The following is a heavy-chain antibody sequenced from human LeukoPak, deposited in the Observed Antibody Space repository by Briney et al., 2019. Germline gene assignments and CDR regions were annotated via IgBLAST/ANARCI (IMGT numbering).Heavy chain of an antibody. CDR3: ARLYYDFWSGYYPPGLFYYYYYYMDV. Sequence: PSQTLSLTCTVSGGSIGSDSYYWSWIRQPPGKGLEWIGYIYYSGSTNYNPSLKSRVTISVDTSKNQFSLKLSSVTAADTAVYYCARLYYDFWSGYYPPGLFYYYYYYMDVWGKGTTVTVSS. CDR2: IYYSGST. J-gene: IGHJ6*03. D-gene: IGHD3-3*01. V-gene: IGHV4-61*01. CDR1: GGSIGSDSYY.